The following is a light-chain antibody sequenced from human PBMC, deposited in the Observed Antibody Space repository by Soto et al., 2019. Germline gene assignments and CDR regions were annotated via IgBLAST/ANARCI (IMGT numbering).Light chain of an antibody. V-gene: IGKV3-20*01. Sequence: IVLTQPPAILALSPGDRATLSCRASQSVSSSYLAWYQHKPGQAPRLLIHGASSRVTGIPDRFSGSGSGTDFTLTITRLEPEDFAVYYCQQYQSLTFGGGTKVDI. CDR3: QQYQSLT. CDR2: GAS. CDR1: QSVSSSY. J-gene: IGKJ4*01.